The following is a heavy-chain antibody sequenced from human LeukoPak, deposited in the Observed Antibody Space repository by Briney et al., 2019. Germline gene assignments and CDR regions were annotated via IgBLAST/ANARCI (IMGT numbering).Heavy chain of an antibody. CDR2: FYYSGST. Sequence: ENLSLNCTGPGWPLKSYYRSWVRQAPGEGLGWIGVFYYSGSTNYNPSLKSRVTISVDTSKNQFSLKLSSVTAADTAVYYCARSHYYDILTGYYLIDYWGQGTLVTVSS. V-gene: IGHV4-59*01. J-gene: IGHJ4*02. CDR1: GWPLKSYY. D-gene: IGHD3-9*01. CDR3: ARSHYYDILTGYYLIDY.